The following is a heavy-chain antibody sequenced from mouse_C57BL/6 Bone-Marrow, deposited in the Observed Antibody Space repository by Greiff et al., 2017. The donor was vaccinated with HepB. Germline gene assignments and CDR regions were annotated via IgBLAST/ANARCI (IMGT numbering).Heavy chain of an antibody. Sequence: QVQLKQPGAELVKPGASVKLSCKASGYTFTSYWMHWVKQRPGRGLEWIGRIDPNSGGTKYNEKFKSKATLTVDKTSSTAYMQLSSLTSEDSAVYYCARSYITTVVADYWGQGTTLTVSS. CDR3: ARSYITTVVADY. CDR1: GYTFTSYW. J-gene: IGHJ2*01. CDR2: IDPNSGGT. D-gene: IGHD1-1*01. V-gene: IGHV1-72*01.